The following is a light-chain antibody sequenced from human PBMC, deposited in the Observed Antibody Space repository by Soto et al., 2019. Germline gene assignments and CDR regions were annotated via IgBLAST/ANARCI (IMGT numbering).Light chain of an antibody. CDR1: NIGSKS. V-gene: IGLV3-21*04. J-gene: IGLJ3*02. CDR3: QVWDSSSDHVV. Sequence: SYELTQPPSVSVAPGKTARITCGGNNIGSKSVHWYQQKPGQAPRLVISYDNDRPSGIPERFSGSDSGNTATLTISRVEDGDEADYYCQVWDSSSDHVVFGGGTKLTVL. CDR2: YDN.